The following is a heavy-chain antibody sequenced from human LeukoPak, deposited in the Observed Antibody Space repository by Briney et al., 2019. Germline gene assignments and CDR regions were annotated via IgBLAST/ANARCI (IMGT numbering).Heavy chain of an antibody. Sequence: GGSLRLSCAASGFTFNNYSMNWVRQAPGKGLEWVSSISNSSSYIYYADSVKGRFTISRDNAKNSLYLQMNSLRAEDTAVYYCAREARYYMDVWGKGTTVTVSS. CDR1: GFTFNNYS. V-gene: IGHV3-21*01. CDR2: ISNSSSYI. J-gene: IGHJ6*03. CDR3: AREARYYMDV.